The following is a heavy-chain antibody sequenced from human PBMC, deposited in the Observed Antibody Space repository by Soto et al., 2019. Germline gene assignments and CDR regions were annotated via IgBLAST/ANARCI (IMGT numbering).Heavy chain of an antibody. Sequence: DVQLVESGGDLVQPGGALGLSCVDSGFTLTNYFMAWVRKAPGKGLEWVANIKQDGSDKNYVDSVKGRFTISKDNARNSLYLQMNSLRSEDPDVYYCARDVGGILDYWGQGTLVTVSS. D-gene: IGHD1-1*01. CDR1: GFTLTNYF. J-gene: IGHJ4*02. CDR2: IKQDGSDK. CDR3: ARDVGGILDY. V-gene: IGHV3-7*01.